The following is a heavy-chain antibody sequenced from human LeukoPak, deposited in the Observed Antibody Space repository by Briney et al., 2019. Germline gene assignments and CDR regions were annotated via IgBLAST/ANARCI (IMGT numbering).Heavy chain of an antibody. D-gene: IGHD6-19*01. J-gene: IGHJ5*02. CDR3: AQAGWFNWFDP. Sequence: GGSLRLSCAASGFTFSSSAMTWVRQAPGKGLEWVSGISGSGTSTYYADSVKGRFTISRDNSKNTLYLQMNSLRAEDTVVYYCAQAGWFNWFDPWGPGTLVTVSS. V-gene: IGHV3-23*01. CDR2: ISGSGTST. CDR1: GFTFSSSA.